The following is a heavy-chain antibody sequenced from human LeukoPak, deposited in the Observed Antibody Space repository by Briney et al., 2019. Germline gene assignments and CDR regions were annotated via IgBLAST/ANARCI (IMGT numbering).Heavy chain of an antibody. CDR1: GFTLSSYA. Sequence: PGGSLRLSCAASGFTLSSYAMSWVRQAPGKGLEWVSGISWNSGSIGYADSVKGRFTISRDNAKNSLYLQMNSLRAEDTALYYCAKDWSPYSSSSEGYFDYWGQGTLVTVSS. CDR3: AKDWSPYSSSSEGYFDY. CDR2: ISWNSGSI. V-gene: IGHV3-9*01. D-gene: IGHD6-6*01. J-gene: IGHJ4*02.